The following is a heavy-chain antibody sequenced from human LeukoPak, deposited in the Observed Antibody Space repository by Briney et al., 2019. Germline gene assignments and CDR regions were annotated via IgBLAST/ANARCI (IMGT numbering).Heavy chain of an antibody. CDR2: IYYSGST. V-gene: IGHV4-59*01. J-gene: IGHJ4*02. CDR3: ARDSSGWLFDY. CDR1: GGSISSYY. D-gene: IGHD6-19*01. Sequence: PSETPSLTCTVSGGSISSYYWSWIRQPPGKGLEWIGYIYYSGSTNYNPSLKSQVTISVDTSKNQFSLKLSSVTAADTAVYYCARDSSGWLFDYWGQGTLVTVSS.